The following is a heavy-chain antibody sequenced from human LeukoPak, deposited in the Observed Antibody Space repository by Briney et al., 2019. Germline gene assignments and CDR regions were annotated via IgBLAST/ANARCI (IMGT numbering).Heavy chain of an antibody. Sequence: GGSLRLSCAASGFTFSSYAMSWVRQAPGKGLVWVSAISGSGGSTYYADSVKGRFTISRDNSKNTLYLQMNSLRAEDTAVYYCATDRGWRTSGYYLYYFEYWGQGTLVTYSS. D-gene: IGHD3-3*01. J-gene: IGHJ4*02. V-gene: IGHV3-23*01. CDR2: ISGSGGST. CDR1: GFTFSSYA. CDR3: ATDRGWRTSGYYLYYFEY.